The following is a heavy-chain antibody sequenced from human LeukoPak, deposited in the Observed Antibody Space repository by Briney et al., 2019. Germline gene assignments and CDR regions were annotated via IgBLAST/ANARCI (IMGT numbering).Heavy chain of an antibody. V-gene: IGHV4-59*12. CDR1: GASISSYY. Sequence: SETLSLTCTVSGASISSYYWSWIRQPPGKGLEWLGYVSYNGKSIYNPSLKSRVTISADNSKNQFSLKLSSVTAADTAVYYCARESASSSWYYHYYYYMDVWGKGTTVTVSS. CDR2: VSYNGKS. D-gene: IGHD6-13*01. CDR3: ARESASSSWYYHYYYYMDV. J-gene: IGHJ6*03.